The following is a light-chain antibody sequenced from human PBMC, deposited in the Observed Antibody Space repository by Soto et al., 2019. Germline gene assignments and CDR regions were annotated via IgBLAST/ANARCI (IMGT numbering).Light chain of an antibody. CDR2: DAS. CDR3: QQRSNSPPFT. Sequence: EIVLTQSPATLSLSPGERATLSCRASQSVSSYLAWYQQKPGQAPRLLIYDASNRATGIPARFSGSGSGTDLTLTISSLEPEDFAVYYCQQRSNSPPFTFGPGTKVDIK. V-gene: IGKV3-11*01. J-gene: IGKJ3*01. CDR1: QSVSSY.